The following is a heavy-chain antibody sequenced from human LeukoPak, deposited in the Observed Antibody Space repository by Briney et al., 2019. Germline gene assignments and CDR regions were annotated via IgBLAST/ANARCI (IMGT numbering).Heavy chain of an antibody. CDR3: ARDSVVGAPNDY. J-gene: IGHJ4*02. CDR2: IIPILGIA. D-gene: IGHD1-26*01. V-gene: IGHV1-69*04. CDR1: VGTFSSYA. Sequence: GASVTVSFKASVGTFSSYAISWVRQAPGQGLEWVGRIIPILGIANYAQKFQGRVTITADKSTSTAYMELSSLRSEDTAVYYCARDSVVGAPNDYWGQGTLVTVSS.